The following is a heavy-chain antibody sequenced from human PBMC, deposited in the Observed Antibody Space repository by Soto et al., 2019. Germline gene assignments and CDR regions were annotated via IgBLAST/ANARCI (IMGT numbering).Heavy chain of an antibody. CDR2: FIPIFGTA. CDR1: GGTFSSYA. D-gene: IGHD5-12*01. J-gene: IGHJ4*02. V-gene: IGHV1-69*01. Sequence: QVQLVQSGAEVKKPGSSVKVSCKASGGTFSSYAISWVRQAPGQGLEWMGGFIPIFGTANYAQKFQGRVTITADESTSTAYMELSSLRSEDTAVYYCARPVEMATISRSYLFYWGQGTLVTVSS. CDR3: ARPVEMATISRSYLFY.